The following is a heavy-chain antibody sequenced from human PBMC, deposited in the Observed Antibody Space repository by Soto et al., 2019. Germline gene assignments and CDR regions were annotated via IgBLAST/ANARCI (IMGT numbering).Heavy chain of an antibody. J-gene: IGHJ4*01. D-gene: IGHD5-18*01. V-gene: IGHV4-59*01. Sequence: QVQLQESGPGLVKPSETLSLTCTVSGGSINGYYWTWLRQSPTNGLVWIGYFHFSGSTKYNPSLKSRLTISADTSKNQISLTLSSVTAADTAVYYCARASGYSYGYDDFFDNWGQGTLANVSS. CDR3: ARASGYSYGYDDFFDN. CDR2: FHFSGST. CDR1: GGSINGYY.